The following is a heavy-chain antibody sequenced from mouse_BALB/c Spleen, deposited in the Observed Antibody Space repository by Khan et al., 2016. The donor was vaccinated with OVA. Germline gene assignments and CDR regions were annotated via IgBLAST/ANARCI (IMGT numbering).Heavy chain of an antibody. J-gene: IGHJ1*01. V-gene: IGHV5-17*02. CDR3: ARSTISTWYFDV. Sequence: EVELVESGGGLVQPGWSRKLSCAASGFTFSSFGMHWVRQAPEKGLEWVAYISFGSATIYYADTVKGRFTISRDNPKNALFLQMTSLRSEDTAIYYCARSTISTWYFDVWGAGTTVTVSS. CDR1: GFTFSSFG. CDR2: ISFGSATI.